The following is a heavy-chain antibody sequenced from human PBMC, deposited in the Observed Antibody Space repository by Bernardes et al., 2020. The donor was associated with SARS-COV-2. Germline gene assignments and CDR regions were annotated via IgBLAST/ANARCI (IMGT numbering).Heavy chain of an antibody. Sequence: GGSLRLSCAASGFTFDDYAMHWVRQAPGKGLEWVSGISWNSGSIGYADSVKGRFTISRDNAKNSLYLQMNSLRAEDTALYYCAKTADGGTDYWGQGTLVTVSS. CDR1: GFTFDDYA. V-gene: IGHV3-9*01. J-gene: IGHJ4*02. CDR3: AKTADGGTDY. CDR2: ISWNSGSI. D-gene: IGHD1-1*01.